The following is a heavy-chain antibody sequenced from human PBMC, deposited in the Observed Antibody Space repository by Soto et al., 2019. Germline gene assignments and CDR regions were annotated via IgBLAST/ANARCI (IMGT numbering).Heavy chain of an antibody. J-gene: IGHJ4*02. Sequence: WGSLRLSCSASGFTVTNAWMSWFRQAPGKGLDWVGRIKSKSDGGTTDYAAPVKDRFTISRDDSKNTLYLQMNSLKTEDAAVYYCATERANYYDTSGFPHNYYFDYWGQGTLVTVSS. D-gene: IGHD3-22*01. CDR3: ATERANYYDTSGFPHNYYFDY. CDR2: IKSKSDGGTT. CDR1: GFTVTNAW. V-gene: IGHV3-15*01.